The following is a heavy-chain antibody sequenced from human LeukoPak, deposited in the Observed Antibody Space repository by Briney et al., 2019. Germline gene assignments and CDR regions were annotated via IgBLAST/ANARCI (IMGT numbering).Heavy chain of an antibody. V-gene: IGHV1-69*05. CDR1: GGTFSSYA. CDR3: ARGLTAAAGTSR. Sequence: SVEVSCKASGGTFSSYAISWVRQAPGQGLEWMGGILPIFGTSNYAQKFQGRVTITTDESTSTAYMELSSLRSEDTAVYYCARGLTAAAGTSRWGQGTLVTVSS. J-gene: IGHJ4*02. CDR2: ILPIFGTS. D-gene: IGHD6-13*01.